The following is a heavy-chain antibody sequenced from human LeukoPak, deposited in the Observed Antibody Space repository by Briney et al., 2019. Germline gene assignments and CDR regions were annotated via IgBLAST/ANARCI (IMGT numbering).Heavy chain of an antibody. Sequence: SETLSLTCTVPGASISSSYWSWIRQPPGKGLELIVYTFHNGDTNYNPSLESRVTISVDTSKNDFSLRMTSVTAADTAIYYCARGAGGPDYWGPGTLVTVSS. D-gene: IGHD3-16*01. CDR3: ARGAGGPDY. J-gene: IGHJ4*02. CDR1: GASISSSY. CDR2: TFHNGDT. V-gene: IGHV4-59*01.